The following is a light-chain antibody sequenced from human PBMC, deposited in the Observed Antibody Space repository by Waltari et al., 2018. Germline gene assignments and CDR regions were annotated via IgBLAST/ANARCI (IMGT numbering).Light chain of an antibody. Sequence: EILMTQSPATLSVSPGKTATFSCRAIQHVSNNLPWYQHTPGQAPRLLIPGASTRPSGVPARFSGSGSGTEFTLTISSLQSEDSAIYYCQQYNVWPPSTFGQGTKLEIK. CDR2: GAS. CDR3: QQYNVWPPST. V-gene: IGKV3-15*01. J-gene: IGKJ2*02. CDR1: QHVSNN.